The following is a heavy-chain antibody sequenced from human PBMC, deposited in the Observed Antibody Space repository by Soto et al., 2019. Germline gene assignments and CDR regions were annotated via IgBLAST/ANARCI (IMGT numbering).Heavy chain of an antibody. J-gene: IGHJ4*02. CDR3: ARASYDSSTYYLDY. CDR2: IYYSGST. Sequence: SETLSLTRTVSGASISSGDYYWTWIRQPPGKGLEWIGSIYYSGSTYYNPSLKSRVTISVDTSNNQFSLKLSSVTATDTAVYYCARASYDSSTYYLDYWGQGTLVTVSS. D-gene: IGHD3-22*01. V-gene: IGHV4-30-4*01. CDR1: GASISSGDYY.